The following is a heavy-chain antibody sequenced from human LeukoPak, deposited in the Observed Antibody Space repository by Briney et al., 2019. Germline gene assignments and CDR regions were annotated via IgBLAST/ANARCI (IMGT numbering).Heavy chain of an antibody. CDR2: IYWDDDE. Sequence: SGPSLVKPTQTLTLTCTFSGFSLTTSEVGVGWIRQAPGKALEWLAVIYWDDDERYSPSLKGRLTIAKDTSKNQVVLKMTNMEPMDTASYYCAHTPGIGAFDIWGQGTMVTVSS. D-gene: IGHD6-13*01. J-gene: IGHJ3*02. CDR3: AHTPGIGAFDI. CDR1: GFSLTTSEVG. V-gene: IGHV2-5*02.